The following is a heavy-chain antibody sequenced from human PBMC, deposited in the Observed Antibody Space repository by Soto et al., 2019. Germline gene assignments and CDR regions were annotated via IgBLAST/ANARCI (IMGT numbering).Heavy chain of an antibody. CDR1: GFTFSSYS. D-gene: IGHD6-19*01. CDR2: ISSSSSTI. V-gene: IGHV3-48*02. J-gene: IGHJ6*02. Sequence: GSLRLSCAASGFTFSSYSMNWVRQAPGKGLEWVSYISSSSSTIYYADSVKGRFTISRDNAKNSLYLQMNSLRDEDTAVYYCARDQLSSGSAPYYYYGMDVWGQGTTVTVSS. CDR3: ARDQLSSGSAPYYYYGMDV.